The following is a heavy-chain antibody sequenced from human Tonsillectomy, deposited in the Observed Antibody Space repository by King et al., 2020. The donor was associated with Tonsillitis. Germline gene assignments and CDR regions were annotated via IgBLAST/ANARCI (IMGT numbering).Heavy chain of an antibody. Sequence: VQLVESGAEVKEPGSSVKVSCKASGDSFSSYAISWVRQAPGQGLEWLGGIIPIFHSATYAQKFQGRVTIAADESTSTAYLELRGLSSEDTALYFCARDKEAHDTRGYLGALNIWGQGTLVTVSS. V-gene: IGHV1-69*01. CDR1: GDSFSSYA. D-gene: IGHD3-22*01. CDR3: ARDKEAHDTRGYLGALNI. J-gene: IGHJ3*02. CDR2: IIPIFHSA.